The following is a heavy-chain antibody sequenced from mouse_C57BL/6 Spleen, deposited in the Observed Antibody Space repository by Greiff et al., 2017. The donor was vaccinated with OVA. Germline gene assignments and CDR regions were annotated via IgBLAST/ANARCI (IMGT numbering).Heavy chain of an antibody. V-gene: IGHV1-75*01. CDR3: ARSSLSGYWYFDV. Sequence: VQLQQSGPELVKPGASVKISCKASGYTFTDYYINWVKQRPGQGLEWIGWIFPGSGSTYYNEKFKGKATLTVDKSSSTAYMLLSSLTSEYSAVYFCARSSLSGYWYFDVWGTGTTVTVSS. J-gene: IGHJ1*03. CDR1: GYTFTDYY. CDR2: IFPGSGST. D-gene: IGHD6-2*01.